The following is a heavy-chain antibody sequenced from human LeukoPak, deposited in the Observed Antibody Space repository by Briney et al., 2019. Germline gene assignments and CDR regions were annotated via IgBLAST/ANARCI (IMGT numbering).Heavy chain of an antibody. D-gene: IGHD5-18*01. CDR1: GDSISSSSYY. J-gene: IGHJ4*01. Sequence: SETLAVTCTGSGDSISSSSYYWGCIRQSPGKGLEWIGSIYYSGSTYYNPSLKSRVTISVDTSENQFSLKMSSVTAADTAVYYCARASVKRGFTYEPFDCWG. V-gene: IGHV4-39*01. CDR2: IYYSGST. CDR3: ARASVKRGFTYEPFDC.